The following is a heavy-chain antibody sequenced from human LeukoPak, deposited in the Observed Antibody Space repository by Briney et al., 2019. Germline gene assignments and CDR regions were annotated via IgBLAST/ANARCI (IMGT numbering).Heavy chain of an antibody. V-gene: IGHV1-8*01. J-gene: IGHJ4*02. Sequence: ASVKVSCKASGYTFTSYDINWVRQGTGQALEWMGWVNPNSGNTGYAQKFQGRVTMTRNTSISTAYMELSSLRAEDTAVYYCASSERGREIDYWGQGTLVTVSS. CDR1: GYTFTSYD. CDR3: ASSERGREIDY. D-gene: IGHD3-16*01. CDR2: VNPNSGNT.